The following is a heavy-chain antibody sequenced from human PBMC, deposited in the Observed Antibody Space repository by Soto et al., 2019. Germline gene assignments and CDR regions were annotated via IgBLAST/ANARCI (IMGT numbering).Heavy chain of an antibody. CDR2: IYYIGST. J-gene: IGHJ4*02. Sequence: QVQLQESGPGLVKPSQTLSLTCTVSGGSISSVVSSWTWIRRHPGKGLEWIGYIYYIGSTYYNPSLKSRVTISVDTSKNQFSLKLSSVTAADTAVYYCASSSGGSYYDYWGQGTLVTVSS. V-gene: IGHV4-31*03. D-gene: IGHD2-15*01. CDR1: GGSISSVVSS. CDR3: ASSSGGSYYDY.